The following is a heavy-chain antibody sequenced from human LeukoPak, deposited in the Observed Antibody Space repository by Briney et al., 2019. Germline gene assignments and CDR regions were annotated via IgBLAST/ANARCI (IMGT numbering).Heavy chain of an antibody. V-gene: IGHV3-30*03. CDR3: ARTDNKYDSRLLFN. CDR1: GSTFSSYG. J-gene: IGHJ4*02. Sequence: GRSLRLSCAASGSTFSSYGMHWVRQAPGKGLEWVAVISYDGSNKYYADSVKGRFTISRDNSKNTLYLQMNSLQSDDTAIYYCARTDNKYDSRLLFNWGQGTQIIVSS. D-gene: IGHD3-22*01. CDR2: ISYDGSNK.